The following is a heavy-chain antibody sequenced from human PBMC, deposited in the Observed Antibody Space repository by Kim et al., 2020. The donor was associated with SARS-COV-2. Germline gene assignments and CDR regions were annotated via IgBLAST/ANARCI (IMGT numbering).Heavy chain of an antibody. J-gene: IGHJ4*02. CDR1: GYSFTSYW. V-gene: IGHV5-51*01. CDR2: IYPGDSDT. Sequence: GESLKISCKGSGYSFTSYWIGWVRQMPGKGLEWMGIIYPGDSDTRYSPSFQGQVTISADKSISTAYLQWSSLKASDTAMYYCARAYYDILTGYYRECDYWGQGTLVTVSS. D-gene: IGHD3-9*01. CDR3: ARAYYDILTGYYRECDY.